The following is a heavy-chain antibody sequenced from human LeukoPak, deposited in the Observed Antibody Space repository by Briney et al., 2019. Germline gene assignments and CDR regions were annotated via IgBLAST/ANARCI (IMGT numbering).Heavy chain of an antibody. Sequence: SETLSLTCTVSGGSISSGGYYWSWIRQHPGKGLEWIGYIYYSGSTYYNPSLKSRVTISVDTSKNQFSLKLSSVTVADTAVYYCARGSIFGVVMNWFDPWGQGTLVTVSS. CDR3: ARGSIFGVVMNWFDP. D-gene: IGHD3-3*01. V-gene: IGHV4-31*03. J-gene: IGHJ5*02. CDR1: GGSISSGGYY. CDR2: IYYSGST.